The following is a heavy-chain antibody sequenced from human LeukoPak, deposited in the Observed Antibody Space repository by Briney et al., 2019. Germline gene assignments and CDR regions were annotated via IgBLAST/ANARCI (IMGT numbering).Heavy chain of an antibody. D-gene: IGHD6-6*01. CDR3: ARTESFSSSSGLDY. Sequence: GESLKISCKGSGYSFKTYWIGWVRQMPGKGLEWMGIIYPADSDTRYSPSSQGQVTISADKSFNTAYLQWSSLKASDTAMYYCARTESFSSSSGLDYWGQGTLVTVSS. J-gene: IGHJ4*02. CDR2: IYPADSDT. V-gene: IGHV5-51*01. CDR1: GYSFKTYW.